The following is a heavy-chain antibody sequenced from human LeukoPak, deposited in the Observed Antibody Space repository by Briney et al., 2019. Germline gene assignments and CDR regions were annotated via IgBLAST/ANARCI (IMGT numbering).Heavy chain of an antibody. CDR2: ISSSGSTI. CDR1: GLTFSDYY. D-gene: IGHD3-22*01. J-gene: IGHJ4*02. V-gene: IGHV3-11*01. CDR3: ARHKSYSYDSSGYYVV. Sequence: GGSLRLSCAASGLTFSDYYMSWIRQAPGKGLEWVSYISSSGSTIYYADSVKGRFTISRDNAKNSLYLQMNSLRAEDTAVYYCARHKSYSYDSSGYYVVWGQGTLVTVSS.